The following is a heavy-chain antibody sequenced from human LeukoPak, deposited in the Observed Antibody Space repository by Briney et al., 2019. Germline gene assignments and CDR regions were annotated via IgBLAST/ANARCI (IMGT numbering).Heavy chain of an antibody. CDR2: IKEDGSFK. Sequence: GGSLRLSCTASGFTFDTQYMAWVRRGPGKGLEWVANIKEDGSFKNYVDSVKGRFTISRDNAKNSLYLEMNSLRAEDTALYYCVRDSTIEHNNRWYDGLDIWGQGTMVTVSS. CDR3: VRDSTIEHNNRWYDGLDI. D-gene: IGHD2-15*01. CDR1: GFTFDTQY. V-gene: IGHV3-7*03. J-gene: IGHJ3*02.